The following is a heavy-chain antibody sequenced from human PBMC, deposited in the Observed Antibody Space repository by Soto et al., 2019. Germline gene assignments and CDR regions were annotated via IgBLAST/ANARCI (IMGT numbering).Heavy chain of an antibody. J-gene: IGHJ4*02. V-gene: IGHV3-23*01. CDR2: ISGSGGST. CDR1: GFTFSSYA. CDR3: ANASGSIGWYYFDY. D-gene: IGHD6-19*01. Sequence: GGSLRLSCAASGFTFSSYAMSWVRQAPGKGLEWVSAISGSGGSTYYADSVKGRFTISRDNSKNTLYQQMNSLRAEVAAVYYCANASGSIGWYYFDYWGQGTLVTVSS.